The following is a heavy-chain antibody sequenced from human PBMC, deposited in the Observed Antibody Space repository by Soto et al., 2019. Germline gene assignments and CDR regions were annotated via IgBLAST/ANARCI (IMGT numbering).Heavy chain of an antibody. CDR3: ARDFDCADGVCYTGYYYGLDV. Sequence: LRLSCVVSGFTFSGYSMNWVRQTPGKGLEWLSYISSAGTTISYADSVKGRFTISRDNAKNSLYLQMNSLRDEDTAVYYCARDFDCADGVCYTGYYYGLDVWGQGTTVTVSS. J-gene: IGHJ6*02. V-gene: IGHV3-48*02. CDR2: ISSAGTTI. CDR1: GFTFSGYS. D-gene: IGHD2-8*01.